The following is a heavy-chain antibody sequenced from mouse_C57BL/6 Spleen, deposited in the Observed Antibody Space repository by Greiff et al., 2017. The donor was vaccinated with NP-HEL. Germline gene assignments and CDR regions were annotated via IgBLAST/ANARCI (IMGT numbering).Heavy chain of an antibody. Sequence: EVQLQQSGPELVKPGASVKISCKASGYTFTDYYMNWVKQSHGKSLEWIGDINPNNGGTSYNQKFKGKATLTVDKSSSTAYMELRSLTSEDSAVYYCARRGVYGNHRYFDYWGQGTTLTVSS. D-gene: IGHD2-1*01. V-gene: IGHV1-26*01. CDR1: GYTFTDYY. J-gene: IGHJ2*01. CDR2: INPNNGGT. CDR3: ARRGVYGNHRYFDY.